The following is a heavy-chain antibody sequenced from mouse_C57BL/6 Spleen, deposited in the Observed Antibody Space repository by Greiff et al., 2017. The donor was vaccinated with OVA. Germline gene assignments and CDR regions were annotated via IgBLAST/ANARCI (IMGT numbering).Heavy chain of an antibody. CDR1: GYTFTSYD. V-gene: IGHV1-85*01. Sequence: QVQLKESGPELVKPGASVKLSCKASGYTFTSYDINWVKQRPGPGLEWIGWIYPRDGSTKYNGKFKGKATLTVDTSSSTAYMELHSLTSEDSAVYFCARYYGSSYDWYFDVWGTGTTVTVSS. CDR2: IYPRDGST. D-gene: IGHD1-1*01. J-gene: IGHJ1*03. CDR3: ARYYGSSYDWYFDV.